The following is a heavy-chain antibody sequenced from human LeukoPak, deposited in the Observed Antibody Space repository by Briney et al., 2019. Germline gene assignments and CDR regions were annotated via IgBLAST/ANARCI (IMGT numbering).Heavy chain of an antibody. CDR3: ATDTYSSSWYYYGMDV. CDR2: INPNSGGT. J-gene: IGHJ6*02. Sequence: ASVKVSCKASGYTFTGYYMHWVRQAPGQGLEWMGWINPNSGGTNYAQKFQGRVAMTEDTSTDTAYMGLSSLRSEDTAVYYCATDTYSSSWYYYGMDVWGQGTTVTVSS. V-gene: IGHV1-2*02. CDR1: GYTFTGYY. D-gene: IGHD6-13*01.